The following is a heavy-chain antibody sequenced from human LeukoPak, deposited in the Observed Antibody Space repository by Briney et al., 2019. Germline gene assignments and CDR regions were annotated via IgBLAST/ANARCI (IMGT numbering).Heavy chain of an antibody. CDR3: AKDGGSYFPTDPFDI. CDR1: GFTFSSYA. CDR2: ISGSGQSI. D-gene: IGHD3-16*01. J-gene: IGHJ3*02. V-gene: IGHV3-23*01. Sequence: GGSLRLSCAASGFTFSSYAMSWVRQAPGKGLEWVSVISGSGQSIHYADSVKGRFTISRDNSKNTVYLQMNSLRAKDTALYYCAKDGGSYFPTDPFDIWGQGTMVTVSS.